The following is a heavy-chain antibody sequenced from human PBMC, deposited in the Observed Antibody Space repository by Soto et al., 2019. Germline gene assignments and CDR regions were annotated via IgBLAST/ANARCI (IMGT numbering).Heavy chain of an antibody. D-gene: IGHD3-9*01. CDR2: IYYSGST. CDR3: ARYHYEDILTGPEQLGGPPPNWFDP. Sequence: SETLSLTCAVSGDSMSSSDYYWGWIRQPPGKGLEWIGSIYYSGSTYYNPSLQSRVAISVDTSKNQFSLKLKSVTAADTAVYYCARYHYEDILTGPEQLGGPPPNWFDPWGQGTLVTVSS. CDR1: GDSMSSSDYY. J-gene: IGHJ5*02. V-gene: IGHV4-39*01.